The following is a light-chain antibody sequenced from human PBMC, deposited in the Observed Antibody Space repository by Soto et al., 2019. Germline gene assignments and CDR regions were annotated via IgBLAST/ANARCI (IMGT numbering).Light chain of an antibody. CDR2: AAS. CDR1: QGISSW. Sequence: DIQMTQSPSSVSASVGDRVTITCRASQGISSWVAWYQQKPGKARNLLIYAASSLQSGVPSRFSGSASGTAFTLTISSLQPEDFATYYCQQADTFPLTFGGGPKVEIK. CDR3: QQADTFPLT. V-gene: IGKV1-12*01. J-gene: IGKJ4*01.